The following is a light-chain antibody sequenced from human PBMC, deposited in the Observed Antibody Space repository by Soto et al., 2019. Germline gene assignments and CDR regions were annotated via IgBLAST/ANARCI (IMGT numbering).Light chain of an antibody. Sequence: QSVLTQPPSASGTPGQRVTISCSGSSSKIGSNTVNWYQQLPGTAPKLLIYSHNQRPSGVPDRFSGSKSGTSASLAISGLQSEDDADYYCAAWDDSLNGYVFGTGTKLTVL. V-gene: IGLV1-44*01. CDR2: SHN. CDR1: SSKIGSNT. J-gene: IGLJ1*01. CDR3: AAWDDSLNGYV.